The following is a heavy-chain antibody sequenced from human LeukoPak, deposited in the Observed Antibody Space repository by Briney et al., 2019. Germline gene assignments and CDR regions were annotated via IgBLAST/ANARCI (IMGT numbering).Heavy chain of an antibody. V-gene: IGHV4-59*01. D-gene: IGHD5-12*01. J-gene: IGHJ4*02. CDR1: GGSISSYY. Sequence: SETLSLTCTVSGGSISSYYWSWIRQPPGKGLEWIGRISSSGSTNYNPSLKSRVTISVDTSKNQFSLKLSSVTAADTAVYYCAKGSGYDSLDYWGQGTLVTVSS. CDR3: AKGSGYDSLDY. CDR2: ISSSGST.